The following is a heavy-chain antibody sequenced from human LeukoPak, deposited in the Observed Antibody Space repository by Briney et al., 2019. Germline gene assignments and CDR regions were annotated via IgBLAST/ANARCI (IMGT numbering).Heavy chain of an antibody. CDR3: ARSHYGDLAIYYYYYMDV. CDR2: IYYSGST. Sequence: SETLSLTCTVSGGSISSYYWSWIRQPPGKGLERIGYIYYSGSTNYNPSLKSRVTISVDTSKNQFSLKLSSVTAADTAVYYCARSHYGDLAIYYYYYMDVWGKGTTVTVSS. J-gene: IGHJ6*03. D-gene: IGHD4-17*01. V-gene: IGHV4-59*01. CDR1: GGSISSYY.